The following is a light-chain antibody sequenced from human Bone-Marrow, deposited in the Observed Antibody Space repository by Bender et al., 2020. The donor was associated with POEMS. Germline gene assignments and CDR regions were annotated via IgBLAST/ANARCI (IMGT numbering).Light chain of an antibody. Sequence: SYDLTQPPSVSVSPGQTASITCSGDQLGDKYVCWYQQKPGQSPVLVIYQDNKRPSGIPERFSGSNSGDTATLTISGTQALYEADYYCQTWDSGTHGVFGGGTKLTVL. V-gene: IGLV3-1*01. CDR1: QLGDKY. CDR2: QDN. J-gene: IGLJ2*01. CDR3: QTWDSGTHGV.